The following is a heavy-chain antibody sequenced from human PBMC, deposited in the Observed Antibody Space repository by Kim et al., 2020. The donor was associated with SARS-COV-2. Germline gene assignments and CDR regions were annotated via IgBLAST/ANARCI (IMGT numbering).Heavy chain of an antibody. V-gene: IGHV3-74*01. CDR2: INNDGSSI. CDR1: GFTFNSYW. Sequence: GGSLRLSCAASGFTFNSYWMHWVRQAPGKGLVWVARINNDGSSINYADSVKGRFTISRDNAKNTLYLQMNSLRVEDTAIYYCVRDLGCYDDHWGQGTLVTVSS. CDR3: VRDLGCYDDH. J-gene: IGHJ5*02. D-gene: IGHD3-22*01.